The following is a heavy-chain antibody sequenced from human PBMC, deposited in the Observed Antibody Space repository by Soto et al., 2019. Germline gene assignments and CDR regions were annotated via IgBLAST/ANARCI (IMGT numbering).Heavy chain of an antibody. D-gene: IGHD3-22*01. Sequence: EVQLLESGGGLVQPGGSLRLSCAASGITISNYPMSWVRQAPGKGLDWVSGISGSGDRTYYADSAKGRFTISKDISRKSLALQLDRLGVEETAVYFCVKGDGGYPSTAPAWGQGTLVTVSS. V-gene: IGHV3-23*01. J-gene: IGHJ5*02. CDR2: ISGSGDRT. CDR1: GITISNYP. CDR3: VKGDGGYPSTAPA.